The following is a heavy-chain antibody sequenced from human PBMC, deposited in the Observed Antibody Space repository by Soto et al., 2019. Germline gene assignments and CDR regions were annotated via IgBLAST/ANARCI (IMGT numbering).Heavy chain of an antibody. V-gene: IGHV1-24*01. D-gene: IGHD5-18*01. CDR2: FDPEDGET. J-gene: IGHJ4*02. CDR1: GYTLTELS. CDR3: ATQQLWKHKGIDY. Sequence: ASVKVSCKVSGYTLTELSMHWVRQAPGKGLEWMGGFDPEDGETIYAQKYQGRDTMTEDTSTDTAYMELSSLRSEDTAVYYCATQQLWKHKGIDYWAKETLVTVP.